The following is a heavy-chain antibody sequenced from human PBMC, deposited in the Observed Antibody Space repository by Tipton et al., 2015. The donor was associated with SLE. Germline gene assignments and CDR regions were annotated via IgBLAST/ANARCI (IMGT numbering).Heavy chain of an antibody. CDR2: ISRSGSTI. CDR1: GFTFSSYE. J-gene: IGHJ3*02. D-gene: IGHD3-10*01. Sequence: QLVQSGGGLVQPGGSLRLSCAASGFTFSSYEMNWVRQAPGKGLEWVSYISRSGSTIYYADSVRGRFTISRDNAKNSLYLQMNSLRAENTAVYYCALSGGRVRGAFDIWGQGTMVTVSS. V-gene: IGHV3-48*03. CDR3: ALSGGRVRGAFDI.